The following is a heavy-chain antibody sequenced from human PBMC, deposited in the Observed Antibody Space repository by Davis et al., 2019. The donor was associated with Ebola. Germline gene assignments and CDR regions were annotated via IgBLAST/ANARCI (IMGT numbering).Heavy chain of an antibody. CDR3: ARVGYYYDSSGYYSTFDY. D-gene: IGHD3-22*01. CDR1: GHTFSNYA. CDR2: IHGGNGNR. J-gene: IGHJ4*02. V-gene: IGHV1-3*01. Sequence: ASVKVSCKAPGHTFSNYAMHWVRQAPGQRLEWMGWIHGGNGNRKYSQKFQGRVTITMDTYASTAYMELSSLRSDDTAVYYCARVGYYYDSSGYYSTFDYWGQGTLVTVSS.